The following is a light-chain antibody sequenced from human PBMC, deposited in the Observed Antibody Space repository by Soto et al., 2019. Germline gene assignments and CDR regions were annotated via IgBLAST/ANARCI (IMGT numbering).Light chain of an antibody. CDR1: QSVRGN. J-gene: IGKJ4*01. V-gene: IGKV3-15*01. CDR2: LTS. Sequence: EVVMTQSPATLSVSPGERVTLSCRASQSVRGNLAWYQQKPGQTPRLLIYLTSTRATGIPARFSGSGSGTEFTLTISSLHSEDSAVYYCQQYNNWPLTFGGGTKVDIK. CDR3: QQYNNWPLT.